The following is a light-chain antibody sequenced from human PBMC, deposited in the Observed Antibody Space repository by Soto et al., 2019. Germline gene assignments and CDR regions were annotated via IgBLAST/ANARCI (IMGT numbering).Light chain of an antibody. Sequence: VLTQSPDSLAVSLGERATVNCKSSQTVLDSSTNKSYVAWYQKKPGHPPKLLVHWASTRESGVPDRYSGGGSGTDLPLTIASLQAEDGAVYYGHQYYTTPQTFRQGTKLEIK. CDR1: QTVLDSSTNKSY. CDR3: HQYYTTPQT. CDR2: WAS. V-gene: IGKV4-1*01. J-gene: IGKJ2*01.